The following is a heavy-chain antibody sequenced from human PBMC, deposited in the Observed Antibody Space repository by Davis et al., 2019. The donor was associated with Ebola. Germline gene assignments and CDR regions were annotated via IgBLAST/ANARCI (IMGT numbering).Heavy chain of an antibody. CDR2: TYYRSKWYN. J-gene: IGHJ3*01. V-gene: IGHV6-1*01. Sequence: PSETLSLTCAISGDSVSSNSGAWNWLRQSPSRGLEWLGRTYYRSKWYNDYAVPVKSRLTLNPDTYKNQFSLQLNSVTPEDAAAYYCTRGWGRSGFDLWGHGTMVTVSS. CDR1: GDSVSSNSGA. D-gene: IGHD2-15*01. CDR3: TRGWGRSGFDL.